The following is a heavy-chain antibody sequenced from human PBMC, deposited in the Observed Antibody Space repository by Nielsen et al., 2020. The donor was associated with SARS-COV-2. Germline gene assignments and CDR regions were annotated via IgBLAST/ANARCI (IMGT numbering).Heavy chain of an antibody. CDR3: ARERSREYGIDV. Sequence: ASVKVSCTTSGYTFTSFAIHWVRQAPGQRLEWMGWINVGNGNTKYSQKFQGRVTFTRDTSASTAYMELSILRFEDTAVYYCARERSREYGIDVWGQGTTVTVSS. D-gene: IGHD1-26*01. J-gene: IGHJ6*02. CDR2: INVGNGNT. V-gene: IGHV1-3*01. CDR1: GYTFTSFA.